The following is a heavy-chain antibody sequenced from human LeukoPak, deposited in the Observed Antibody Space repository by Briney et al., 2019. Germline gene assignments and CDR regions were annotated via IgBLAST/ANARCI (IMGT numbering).Heavy chain of an antibody. D-gene: IGHD3-10*02. CDR2: MNPNSGNT. CDR1: GYTFTSYD. CDR3: ASAVLGSGSYYPLVYYYMDV. Sequence: GASVKVSCKASGYTFTSYDINWVRQATGQGLEWMGWMNPNSGNTGYAQKFQGRVTMTRNTSISTAYMELSSLRSEDTAVYYCASAVLGSGSYYPLVYYYMDVWGKGTTVTVSS. V-gene: IGHV1-8*01. J-gene: IGHJ6*03.